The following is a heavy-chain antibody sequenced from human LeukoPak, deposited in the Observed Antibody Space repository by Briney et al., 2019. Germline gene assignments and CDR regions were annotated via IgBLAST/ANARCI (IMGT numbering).Heavy chain of an antibody. V-gene: IGHV3-30*03. CDR3: ARDPPTYTSDWYSTDDAFDV. CDR2: ISYDGSNK. CDR1: GFTFSSYG. D-gene: IGHD6-19*01. Sequence: GRSLRLSCAASGFTFSSYGMHWVRQAPGKGLEWVAVISYDGSNKYYADSVKGRFTISRDDSKNTLYLQMNSLRAEGTAVYYCARDPPTYTSDWYSTDDAFDVWGQGTMVTVSS. J-gene: IGHJ3*01.